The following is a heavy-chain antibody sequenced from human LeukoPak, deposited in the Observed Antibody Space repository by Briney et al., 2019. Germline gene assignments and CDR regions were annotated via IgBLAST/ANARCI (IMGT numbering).Heavy chain of an antibody. CDR1: GGSFSGYY. Sequence: SETLSLTCAVYGGSFSGYYWSWIRQPPGKGLEWIGEINHSGSTNYNPSLKSRVTISVDTSKNQFSLKLSSVTAADTAVYYCARSSPRSITMVRGVKSPFDYWGRGTLVTVSS. CDR3: ARSSPRSITMVRGVKSPFDY. V-gene: IGHV4-34*01. CDR2: INHSGST. D-gene: IGHD3-10*01. J-gene: IGHJ4*02.